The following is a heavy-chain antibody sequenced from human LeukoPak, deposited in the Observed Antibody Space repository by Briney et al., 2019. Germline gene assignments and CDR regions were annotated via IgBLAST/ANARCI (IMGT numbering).Heavy chain of an antibody. J-gene: IGHJ4*02. V-gene: IGHV3-30*04. CDR2: ISYDGSNK. Sequence: GRSLRLSCAASGFTFSSYAMHWVRQAPGKGLEWVAVISYDGSNKYYADSVKGRFTISGDNSKNTLYLQMNSLRAEDTAVYYCARALDYWGQGTLVTVSS. CDR3: ARALDY. CDR1: GFTFSSYA.